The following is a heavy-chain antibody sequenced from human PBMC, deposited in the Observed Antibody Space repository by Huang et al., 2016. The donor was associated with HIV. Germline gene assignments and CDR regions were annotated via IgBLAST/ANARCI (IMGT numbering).Heavy chain of an antibody. D-gene: IGHD6-13*01. CDR2: ISYDAKTK. CDR3: AKGGSAAAVLDF. Sequence: QVQLVESGGGVVQPGRSLRISCAASGFTFSSYGMHWVRQARGKGLEGVAVISYDAKTKDYADSVKGRFSISRDNSKTTVYLQLNSLRLEDTAVYYCAKGGSAAAVLDFWGQGTLVTVSS. J-gene: IGHJ4*02. CDR1: GFTFSSYG. V-gene: IGHV3-30*18.